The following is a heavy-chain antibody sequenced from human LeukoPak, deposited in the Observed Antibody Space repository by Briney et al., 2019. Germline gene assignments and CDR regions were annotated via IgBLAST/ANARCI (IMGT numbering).Heavy chain of an antibody. J-gene: IGHJ6*02. CDR3: ARGEAITIFGVVTYYYYYGMDV. CDR2: IIPIFGTA. Sequence: GASVKVSCKASGGTFSSYAISWVRQAPGQGLEWMGGIIPIFGTANYAQKFQGRVTITADEPTSTAYMELSSLRSEDTAVYYCARGEAITIFGVVTYYYYYGMDVWGQGTTVTVSS. D-gene: IGHD3-3*01. CDR1: GGTFSSYA. V-gene: IGHV1-69*13.